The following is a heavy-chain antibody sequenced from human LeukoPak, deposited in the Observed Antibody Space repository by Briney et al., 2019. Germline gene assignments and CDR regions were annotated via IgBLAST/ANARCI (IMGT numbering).Heavy chain of an antibody. Sequence: GGSLRLSCAASGFTFSSYGMHRVRQAPGKGLEWVAVIWYDGSNKYYADSVKGRFTISRDNSKNTLYLQMNSLRAEDTAVYYCAREVNIVTKWGLAPDYWGQGTLVTVSS. D-gene: IGHD5-12*01. CDR3: AREVNIVTKWGLAPDY. CDR1: GFTFSSYG. V-gene: IGHV3-33*01. CDR2: IWYDGSNK. J-gene: IGHJ4*02.